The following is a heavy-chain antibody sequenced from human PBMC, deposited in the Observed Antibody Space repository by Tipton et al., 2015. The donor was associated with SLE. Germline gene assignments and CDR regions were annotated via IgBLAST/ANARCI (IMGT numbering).Heavy chain of an antibody. CDR3: ARDRIWFGEFPI. Sequence: TLSLTCTVSGGSISSGDYYWSWIRQHPGKGLDWIGYIYYSGSTNYNPSLKSRVTISVDTSKDQFSLKLSSVTAADTAVYYCARDRIWFGEFPIWGQGTMVTVSS. J-gene: IGHJ3*02. V-gene: IGHV4-61*08. CDR1: GGSISSGDYY. D-gene: IGHD3-10*01. CDR2: IYYSGST.